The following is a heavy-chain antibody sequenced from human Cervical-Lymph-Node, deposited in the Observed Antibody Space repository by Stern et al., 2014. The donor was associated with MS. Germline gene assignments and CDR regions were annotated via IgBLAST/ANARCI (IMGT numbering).Heavy chain of an antibody. Sequence: VQLVESGPGLVKPSQTLSLTCTVSGGSISSSGYYWSWIRQPADKGLEWIGRIHDSGGTYYNPSLQSRVTISIETAHNKFSLQLTSETAADTAVYYCATTRWDLFTWNWFDPWGQGTLVTVSS. V-gene: IGHV4-61*02. CDR1: GGSISSSGYY. D-gene: IGHD1-26*01. CDR2: IHDSGGT. J-gene: IGHJ5*02. CDR3: ATTRWDLFTWNWFDP.